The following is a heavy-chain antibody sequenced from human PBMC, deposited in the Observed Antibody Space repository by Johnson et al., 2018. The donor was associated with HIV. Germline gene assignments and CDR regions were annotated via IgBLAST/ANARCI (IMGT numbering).Heavy chain of an antibody. CDR3: ARDGPGDGNAMGGSGAFDI. CDR2: IYSGDST. J-gene: IGHJ3*02. CDR1: GFTVSSNY. V-gene: IGHV3-66*01. D-gene: IGHD5-24*01. Sequence: VQLVESGGGLVQPGGSLRLSCAASGFTVSSNYMSWVRQAPGKGLEWVSVIYSGDSTYYADSLKGRFTISRDKSKNTVYLQMNSLRVEDTAVYYCARDGPGDGNAMGGSGAFDIWGQGTMVTVSS.